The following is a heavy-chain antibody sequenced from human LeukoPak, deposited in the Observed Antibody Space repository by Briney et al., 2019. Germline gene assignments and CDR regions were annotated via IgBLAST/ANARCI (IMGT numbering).Heavy chain of an antibody. CDR2: IYYSGST. J-gene: IGHJ6*03. CDR3: ARLWAAEDYYYMDV. V-gene: IGHV4-59*08. Sequence: KPSETLSLTCTVSGGSISSYYWSWIRQPPGKGLEWIGYIYYSGSTNYNPSLKSRVTISVDTSKNQFSLKLSSVTAADTAVYYCARLWAAEDYYYMDVWGKGTTVTVSS. D-gene: IGHD3/OR15-3a*01. CDR1: GGSISSYY.